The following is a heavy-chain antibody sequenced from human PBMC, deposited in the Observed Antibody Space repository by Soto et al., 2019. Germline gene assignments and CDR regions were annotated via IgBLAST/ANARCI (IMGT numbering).Heavy chain of an antibody. CDR1: GITFSDYW. V-gene: IGHV3-7*05. CDR3: ARDYNREFDY. CDR2: IKEDGSEK. D-gene: IGHD3-10*01. J-gene: IGHJ4*02. Sequence: EVQLVESGGGLVQPGGSLRLSCAASGITFSDYWMSWVRQAPGKGLEWLANIKEDGSEKYYVDSVKGRFTISRDNAKNSLYMQMNSLRAEDTAVYYCARDYNREFDYWGQGTPVTVPS.